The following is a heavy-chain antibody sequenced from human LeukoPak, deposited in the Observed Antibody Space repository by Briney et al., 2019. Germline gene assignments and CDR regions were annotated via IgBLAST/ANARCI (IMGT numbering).Heavy chain of an antibody. J-gene: IGHJ3*02. V-gene: IGHV3-23*01. CDR3: AKDRVRGVIRDDAFDI. Sequence: GGSLRLSCAASGFTFSSYAMSWVRQAPGKGLEWVSAISGSGGSTYYADSVKGRFTISRDNSKNTLYLQMNSLRAEDTAVYYCAKDRVRGVIRDDAFDIWGQGTMVTVSS. CDR2: ISGSGGST. CDR1: GFTFSSYA. D-gene: IGHD3-10*01.